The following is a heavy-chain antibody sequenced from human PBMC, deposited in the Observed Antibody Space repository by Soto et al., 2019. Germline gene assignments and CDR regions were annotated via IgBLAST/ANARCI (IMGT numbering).Heavy chain of an antibody. CDR2: ISWNSGSI. J-gene: IGHJ6*02. CDR1: GFTFDDYA. CDR3: ARDTVSEYYYYGMDV. V-gene: IGHV3-9*01. Sequence: PGGSLRLSCAASGFTFDDYAMHWVRQAPGKGLEWVSGISWNSGSIGYADSVKGRFTISRDNAKKSLYLQMNSLRAEDTAVYYCARDTVSEYYYYGMDVWGQGTTVTVSS. D-gene: IGHD6-25*01.